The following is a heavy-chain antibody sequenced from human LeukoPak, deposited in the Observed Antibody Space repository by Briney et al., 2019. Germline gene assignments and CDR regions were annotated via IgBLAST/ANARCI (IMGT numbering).Heavy chain of an antibody. CDR2: LSGDGRST. J-gene: IGHJ4*02. Sequence: GGSLRLSCAASGFTFSSYPMTWLRQAPGKGLEWVSSLSGDGRSTYYADSVKGRFTISRDNSKNTLYLHMNSLRAEDTAVYYCANFPLVDPGDYFDYWGQGTLVTVSS. CDR3: ANFPLVDPGDYFDY. D-gene: IGHD3-9*01. CDR1: GFTFSSYP. V-gene: IGHV3-23*01.